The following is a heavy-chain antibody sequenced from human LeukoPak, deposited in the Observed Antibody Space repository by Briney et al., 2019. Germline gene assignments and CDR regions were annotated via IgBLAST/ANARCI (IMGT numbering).Heavy chain of an antibody. CDR2: ITSYRRDT. J-gene: IGHJ4*02. CDR1: GFTFSTYS. D-gene: IGHD5-18*01. Sequence: GGSLRLSCAASGFTFSTYSMNWVRQTPGKGLEWVSSITSYRRDTYYADSVKGRFTISRANYKNTLYLQMNSLRAEDTAVYYCAKDKYSPFDYWGQGTLVTVSS. CDR3: AKDKYSPFDY. V-gene: IGHV3-21*01.